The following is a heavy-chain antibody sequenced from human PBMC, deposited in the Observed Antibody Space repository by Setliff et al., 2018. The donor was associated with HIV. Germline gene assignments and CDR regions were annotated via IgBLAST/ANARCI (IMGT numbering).Heavy chain of an antibody. D-gene: IGHD3-10*01. CDR3: ARKLRPGHGVDV. CDR2: IDLDGSEK. J-gene: IGHJ6*02. Sequence: PGGSLRLSCESSGFTFNNYWMCWVRQAPGQGLEWVANIDLDGSEKNYVESVKGRFTISRDNAENSLYLQMNSLRADDTATYYCARKLRPGHGVDVWGQGTTVTVSS. V-gene: IGHV3-7*01. CDR1: GFTFNNYW.